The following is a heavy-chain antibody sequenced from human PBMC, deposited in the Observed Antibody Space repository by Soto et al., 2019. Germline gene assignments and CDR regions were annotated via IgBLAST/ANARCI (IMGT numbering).Heavy chain of an antibody. CDR3: ARVTLKAGNWFDP. CDR2: INPNSRGT. CDR1: GYTFTDYF. J-gene: IGHJ5*02. Sequence: RASVKVSCKASGYTFTDYFIHWVRQAPGQGFGWMGWINPNSRGTNYAQKFQGRVTMTRDTSNSTAYMELRGLTSDDTAVYYCARVTLKAGNWFDPWGQGTLVTVSS. V-gene: IGHV1-2*02.